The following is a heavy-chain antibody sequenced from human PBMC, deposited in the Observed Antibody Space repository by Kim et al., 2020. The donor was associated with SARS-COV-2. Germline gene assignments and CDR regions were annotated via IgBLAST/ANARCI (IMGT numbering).Heavy chain of an antibody. J-gene: IGHJ6*02. D-gene: IGHD1-26*01. CDR3: AREGKGGVWRGSYYEYYYGMDV. CDR2: INTNTGNP. V-gene: IGHV7-4-1*02. CDR1: GYTFTSYA. Sequence: ASVKVSCKASGYTFTSYAMNWVRQAPGQGLEWMGWINTNTGNPTYAQGVTGRFVFSLDTSVSTAYLQISSLKAEDTAVYYCAREGKGGVWRGSYYEYYYGMDVWGQGATVTVSS.